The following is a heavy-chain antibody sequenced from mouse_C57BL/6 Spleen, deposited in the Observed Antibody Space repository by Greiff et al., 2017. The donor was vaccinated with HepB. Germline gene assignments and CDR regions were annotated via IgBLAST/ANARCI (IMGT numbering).Heavy chain of an antibody. CDR3: ARGKDDYDEDAMDY. CDR1: GYTFTSYW. CDR2: IYPGSGST. V-gene: IGHV1-55*01. J-gene: IGHJ4*01. D-gene: IGHD2-4*01. Sequence: QVQLQQPGAELVKPGASVKMSCKASGYTFTSYWITWVKQRPGQGLEWIGDIYPGSGSTNYNEKFKSKATLTVDTSSSTAYMQLSSLTSEDSAVYYCARGKDDYDEDAMDYWSQGTSVTVSS.